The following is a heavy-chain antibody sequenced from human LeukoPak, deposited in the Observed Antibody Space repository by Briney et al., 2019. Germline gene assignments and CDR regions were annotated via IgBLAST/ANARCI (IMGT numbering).Heavy chain of an antibody. J-gene: IGHJ3*02. CDR1: GFTFSSYS. CDR2: ISERSSYI. Sequence: GSLRLSCAASGFTFSSYSVNWVRQAPGKGLEWVSSISERSSYIYYADSMKGRFTISRDNAKNSLYLQMNSLRAEDTAVYYCARSTRRQNDAFDIWGQGTVVTGSS. CDR3: ARSTRRQNDAFDI. D-gene: IGHD1-14*01. V-gene: IGHV3-21*01.